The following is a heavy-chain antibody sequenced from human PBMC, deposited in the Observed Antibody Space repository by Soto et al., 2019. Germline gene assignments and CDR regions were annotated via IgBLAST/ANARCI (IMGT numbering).Heavy chain of an antibody. J-gene: IGHJ4*02. D-gene: IGHD3-16*01. CDR2: INQDGSEK. V-gene: IGHV3-7*01. CDR3: ARDGVEAGLYLDN. Sequence: QPGGSLRLSCAASGFIFRSYWMSWVRQAPGKGLEWVANINQDGSEKYYVDSVKGRFIISRDNAKNSLYLQMNSLRVEDTAVYYCARDGVEAGLYLDNWGQGTLVTVS. CDR1: GFIFRSYW.